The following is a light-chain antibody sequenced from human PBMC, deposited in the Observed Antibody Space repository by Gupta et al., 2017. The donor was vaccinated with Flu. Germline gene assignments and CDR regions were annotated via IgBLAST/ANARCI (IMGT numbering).Light chain of an antibody. CDR2: GAS. V-gene: IGKV3-20*01. J-gene: IGKJ1*01. CDR3: QQYSRSLRT. CDR1: QSLSSIP. Sequence: DSDTHSCRTSQSLSSIPLSWYQQKPDQATRLLFYGASSRATGIPDRFSGSGSGTEFTLTISRLDHEVFAVYYCQQYSRSLRTFGQGTKVEIK.